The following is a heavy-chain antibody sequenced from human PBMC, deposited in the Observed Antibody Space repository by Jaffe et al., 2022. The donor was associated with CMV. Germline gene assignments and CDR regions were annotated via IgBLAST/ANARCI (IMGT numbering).Heavy chain of an antibody. V-gene: IGHV6-1*01. CDR3: ARGSGAAAGLYYYYYMDV. J-gene: IGHJ6*03. Sequence: QVQLQQSGPGLVKPSQTLSLTCAISGDSVSSNSAAWNWIRQSPSRGLEWLGRTYYRSKWYNDYAVSVKSRITINPDTSKNQFSLQLNSVTPEDTAVYYCARGSGAAAGLYYYYYMDVWGKGTTVTVSS. D-gene: IGHD6-13*01. CDR2: TYYRSKWYN. CDR1: GDSVSSNSAA.